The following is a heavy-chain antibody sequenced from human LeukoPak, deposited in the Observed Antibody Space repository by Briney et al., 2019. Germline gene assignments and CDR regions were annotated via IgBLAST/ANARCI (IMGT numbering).Heavy chain of an antibody. CDR3: ARVHHDFWSGYSLSDWFDP. CDR1: GFTFSSYW. V-gene: IGHV3-7*01. D-gene: IGHD3-3*01. J-gene: IGHJ5*02. Sequence: PGXSLRLSCAASGFTFSSYWMSWVRQAPGKGLEWVANIKQDGSEKYYVDSVKGRFTISRDNAKNSLYLQINSLRAEDTAVYYCARVHHDFWSGYSLSDWFDPWGQGTLVTVSS. CDR2: IKQDGSEK.